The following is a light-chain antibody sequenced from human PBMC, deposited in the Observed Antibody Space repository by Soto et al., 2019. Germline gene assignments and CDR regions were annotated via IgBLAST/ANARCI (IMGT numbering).Light chain of an antibody. CDR1: RRAVGHYNL. J-gene: IGLJ2*01. CDR3: CAYADTTPVV. CDR2: EVS. V-gene: IGLV2-23*02. Sequence: QPVLTQPPSVSGSPGPSVTISCTGTRRAVGHYNLVSWYQQHPCKAPKFIIYEVSKRPSGVFYRFSGSKSGNTASLTIPGFYAEDEADDYCCAYADTTPVVFGGES.